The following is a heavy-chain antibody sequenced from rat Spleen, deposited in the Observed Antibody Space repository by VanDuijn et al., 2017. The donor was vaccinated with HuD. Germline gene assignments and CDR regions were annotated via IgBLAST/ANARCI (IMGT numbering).Heavy chain of an antibody. Sequence: VQLKESGPGLVQPSQTLSLTCTVSGFSLTSYHVHWVRQPPGKGLEWVASISPSGGSTYYRDSVKGRFTISRVNAKSTLYLQMDSLMSEDTATYYCARVGTRVSRFAYWGQGTLFTVSS. CDR3: ARVGTRVSRFAY. D-gene: IGHD1-4*01. CDR1: GFSLTSYH. CDR2: ISPSGGST. V-gene: IGHV5-19*01. J-gene: IGHJ3*01.